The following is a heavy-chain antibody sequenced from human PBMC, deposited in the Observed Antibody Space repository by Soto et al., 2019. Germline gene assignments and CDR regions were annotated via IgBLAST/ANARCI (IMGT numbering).Heavy chain of an antibody. J-gene: IGHJ4*02. Sequence: QVQLVQSGAEVKKPGAAVKVSCKASGYTFTSYGISWVRQAPGQGLEWMGWISADNGNTNYAQKLQGRVTMTTDTSTSTDYMELRSLRADDTAVYYCARDKGDGSGSYYGYWGQGTLVTVSS. CDR1: GYTFTSYG. CDR3: ARDKGDGSGSYYGY. V-gene: IGHV1-18*01. CDR2: ISADNGNT. D-gene: IGHD3-10*01.